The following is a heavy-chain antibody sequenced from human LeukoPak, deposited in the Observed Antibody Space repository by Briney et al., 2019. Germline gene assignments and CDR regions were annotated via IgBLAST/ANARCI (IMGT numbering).Heavy chain of an antibody. CDR2: ISGSGGST. D-gene: IGHD2-15*01. Sequence: PGGSLRLSCAASGFTFSSYAMSWVRQAPGKGLEWVSAISGSGGSTYYADSVKGRFTISRDNSKNTLYLQMNSLRAKDTAVYYCAKVHRPGGDYYYYYYMDVWGKGTTVTVSS. V-gene: IGHV3-23*01. J-gene: IGHJ6*03. CDR1: GFTFSSYA. CDR3: AKVHRPGGDYYYYYYMDV.